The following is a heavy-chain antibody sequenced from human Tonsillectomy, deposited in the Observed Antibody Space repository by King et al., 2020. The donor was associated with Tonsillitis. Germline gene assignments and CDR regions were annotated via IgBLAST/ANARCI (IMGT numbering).Heavy chain of an antibody. J-gene: IGHJ3*02. CDR1: GYNFSSNW. CDR2: IYPADSDT. Sequence: EVQLVQSGAEVEKPGESLKISCKGSGYNFSSNWIGWVRQMPGKGLEWMGIIYPADSDTRYSQSFQGQVTISADKSISTAYLQWSSLKASDTAMYYCARPISYGNDAFDIWGPGTMVTVSS. V-gene: IGHV5-51*03. D-gene: IGHD2/OR15-2a*01. CDR3: ARPISYGNDAFDI.